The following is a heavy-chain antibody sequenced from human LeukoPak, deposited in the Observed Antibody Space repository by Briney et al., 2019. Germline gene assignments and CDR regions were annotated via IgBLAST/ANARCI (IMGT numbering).Heavy chain of an antibody. CDR2: IRYDGSNK. CDR1: GFTFSSYG. CDR3: AKGSLSIAAAMVQVY. V-gene: IGHV3-30*02. D-gene: IGHD6-13*01. J-gene: IGHJ4*02. Sequence: GGSLRLSCAASGFTFSSYGMHWVRQAPGKGLEWVAFIRYDGSNKYYADSVKGRFTVSRDNSKNTLYLQMNSLRAEDTAVYYCAKGSLSIAAAMVQVYWGQGTLVTVSS.